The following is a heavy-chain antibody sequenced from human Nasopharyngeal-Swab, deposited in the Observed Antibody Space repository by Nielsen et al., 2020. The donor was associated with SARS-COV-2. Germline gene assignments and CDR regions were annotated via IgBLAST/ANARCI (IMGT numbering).Heavy chain of an antibody. CDR2: INPNSGGT. J-gene: IGHJ6*02. D-gene: IGHD2-21*02. CDR1: GYTFTGYY. Sequence: ASVKVSCKASGYTFTGYYMHWVRQAPGQGLEWMGWINPNSGGTNYAQKFQGWVTMTRDTSISTAYMELSRLRSDDTAVYYCARLYCGGDCSYYYYGMDVWGQGTTVTVSS. CDR3: ARLYCGGDCSYYYYGMDV. V-gene: IGHV1-2*04.